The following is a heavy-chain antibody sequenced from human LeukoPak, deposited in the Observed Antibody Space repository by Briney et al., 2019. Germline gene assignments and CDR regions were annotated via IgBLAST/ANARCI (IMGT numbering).Heavy chain of an antibody. D-gene: IGHD2-8*01. CDR1: GGSFSGYY. CDR2: INHSGST. J-gene: IGHJ4*02. CDR3: ARGAVLMVYVNFGY. Sequence: PSETLSLTCAVYGGSFSGYYLSWIRQPPGKGLEWIGEINHSGSTNYNPSLKSRVTISVDTSKNQFSLKLSSVTAADTAVYYCARGAVLMVYVNFGYWGQGTLVTVSS. V-gene: IGHV4-34*01.